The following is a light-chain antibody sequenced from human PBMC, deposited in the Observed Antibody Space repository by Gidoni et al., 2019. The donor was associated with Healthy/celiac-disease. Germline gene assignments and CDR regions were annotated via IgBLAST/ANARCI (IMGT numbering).Light chain of an antibody. Sequence: EIVLPQSPGTLSLSPGERATLSCRASQSVSSSYLAWYQKKPGQAPRLLSYGASSRATGIPDRFSGSGSGTDFTLTISRLETEDFAVYYCQQYGSSPWTFXXXTKVEIK. CDR1: QSVSSSY. J-gene: IGKJ1*01. V-gene: IGKV3-20*01. CDR3: QQYGSSPWT. CDR2: GAS.